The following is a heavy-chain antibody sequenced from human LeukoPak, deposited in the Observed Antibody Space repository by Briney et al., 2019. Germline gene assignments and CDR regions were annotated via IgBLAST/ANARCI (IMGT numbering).Heavy chain of an antibody. CDR1: GYSFADYW. Sequence: GESLKISFKGSGYSFADYWIGWVRPMPGKGLEWMGIIYPGDSATRYSPSFQGQVTISADESINTAYLQWSSLKASDTAMYYCARHSNDYCDYWGQGTLVTVSS. J-gene: IGHJ4*02. D-gene: IGHD2-2*01. V-gene: IGHV5-51*01. CDR2: IYPGDSAT. CDR3: ARHSNDYCDY.